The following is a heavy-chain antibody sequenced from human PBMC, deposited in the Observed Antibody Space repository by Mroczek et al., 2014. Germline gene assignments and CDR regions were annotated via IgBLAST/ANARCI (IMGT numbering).Heavy chain of an antibody. V-gene: IGHV3-33*01. CDR3: ARGGFRVEWPQFDTFDI. Sequence: ESGGGVVQPGRSLRLSCAASGFTFSSYGMHWVRQAPGKGLEWVAVIWYDGSNKYYADSVKGRFTISRDNSKNTLYLQMNSLRAEDTAVYYCARGGFRVEWPQFDTFDIWGQGTMVTVSS. J-gene: IGHJ3*02. D-gene: IGHD3-3*01. CDR1: GFTFSSYG. CDR2: IWYDGSNK.